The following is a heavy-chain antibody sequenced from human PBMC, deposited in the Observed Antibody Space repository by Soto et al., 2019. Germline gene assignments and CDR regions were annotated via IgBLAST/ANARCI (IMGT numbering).Heavy chain of an antibody. Sequence: QPGGSLRLSCAASGFTFSSYAMSWVRQAPGKGLEWVSAISGSGGSTYYADPVKGRFTISRDNSKNTLYLQMNSLRAEDTAVYYCAKGHSYGYGGRAYNWFDPWGQGTLVTVSS. V-gene: IGHV3-23*01. CDR3: AKGHSYGYGGRAYNWFDP. J-gene: IGHJ5*02. CDR2: ISGSGGST. CDR1: GFTFSSYA. D-gene: IGHD5-18*01.